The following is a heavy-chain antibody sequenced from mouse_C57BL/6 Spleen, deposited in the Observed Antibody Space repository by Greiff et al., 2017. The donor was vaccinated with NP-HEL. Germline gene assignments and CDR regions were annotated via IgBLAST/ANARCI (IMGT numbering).Heavy chain of an antibody. CDR3: ARGGSSYVGY. Sequence: QVQLKQPGAELVKPGASVKLSCKASGYTFTSYWMQWVKQRPGQGLEWIGEIDPSDSYTNYNQKFKGKATLTVDTSSSTAYMQLSSLTSEDSAVYYCARGGSSYVGYWGQGTTLTVSS. J-gene: IGHJ2*01. D-gene: IGHD1-1*01. CDR1: GYTFTSYW. CDR2: IDPSDSYT. V-gene: IGHV1-50*01.